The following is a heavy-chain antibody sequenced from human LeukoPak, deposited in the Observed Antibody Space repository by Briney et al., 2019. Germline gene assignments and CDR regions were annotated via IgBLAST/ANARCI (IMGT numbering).Heavy chain of an antibody. CDR2: TNYDGSDR. V-gene: IGHV3-33*08. CDR1: GFTFRNYA. Sequence: PGRSLRLSCAASGFTFRNYAMYWVRQAPGKGLEWVAFTNYDGSDRCYADSVKGRFTISRDNAKNSLYLQMNSLRAEDTAVYYCARDRNYYDSSAYYSVGAFDIWGQGTMVTVSS. D-gene: IGHD3-22*01. J-gene: IGHJ3*02. CDR3: ARDRNYYDSSAYYSVGAFDI.